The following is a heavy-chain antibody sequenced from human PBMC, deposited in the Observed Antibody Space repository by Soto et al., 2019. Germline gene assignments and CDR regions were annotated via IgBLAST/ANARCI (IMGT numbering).Heavy chain of an antibody. CDR2: ISSSSRTI. CDR3: TRDKGRSTLDY. Sequence: GGSLRLSCAASGFTFSSYCMNWARQAPGKGLEWISYISSSSRTIYYPDSVKGRFTISRDNAKNSLYLQMNSLRAEDTAVYYCTRDKGRSTLDYWGQGTLVTVSS. D-gene: IGHD2-15*01. CDR1: GFTFSSYC. V-gene: IGHV3-48*01. J-gene: IGHJ4*02.